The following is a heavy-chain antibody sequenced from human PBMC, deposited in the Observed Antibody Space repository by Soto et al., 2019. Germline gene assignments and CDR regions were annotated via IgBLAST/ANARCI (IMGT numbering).Heavy chain of an antibody. Sequence: GGSLRLSCAASGFTVSSNYMSWVRQAPGKGLEWVSVIYSGGSTYYADSVKGRFTISRDNSKNTLYLQMNSLRAEDTAVYYCARESVTSAPYYYYGMDVWGQGTTVTVSS. J-gene: IGHJ6*02. CDR2: IYSGGST. CDR3: ARESVTSAPYYYYGMDV. D-gene: IGHD4-4*01. CDR1: GFTVSSNY. V-gene: IGHV3-53*01.